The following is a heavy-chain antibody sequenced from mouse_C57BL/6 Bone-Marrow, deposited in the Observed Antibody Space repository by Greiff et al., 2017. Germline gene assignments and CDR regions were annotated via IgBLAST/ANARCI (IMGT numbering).Heavy chain of an antibody. V-gene: IGHV3-6*01. CDR3: ARGLGIDY. CDR1: GYSITSGYY. D-gene: IGHD3-3*01. J-gene: IGHJ2*01. Sequence: EVKLMESGPGLVKPSQSLSLTCSVTGYSITSGYYWNWIRQFPGNKLEWMGYISYDGSNNYNPSLKNRISITRDTSKNQFFLKLNSVTTEDTATYYCARGLGIDYCGQGTTLTVSS. CDR2: ISYDGSN.